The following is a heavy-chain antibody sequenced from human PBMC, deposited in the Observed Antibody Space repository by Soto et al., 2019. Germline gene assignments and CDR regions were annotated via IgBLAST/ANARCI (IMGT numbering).Heavy chain of an antibody. J-gene: IGHJ4*02. Sequence: QVQLVESGGCLVQPAGSLRPACAASGFTFRDYYMSQIRQPPGRGLEWVSSVTSSGSTTYYTDSVKGRSTISRDNSKNYLYAQMKSPRAENTAVYYCARGRFSYGPYSFDYWGQRPLVTVPS. CDR3: ARGRFSYGPYSFDY. CDR1: GFTFRDYY. D-gene: IGHD5-18*01. V-gene: IGHV3-11*01. CDR2: VTSSGSTT.